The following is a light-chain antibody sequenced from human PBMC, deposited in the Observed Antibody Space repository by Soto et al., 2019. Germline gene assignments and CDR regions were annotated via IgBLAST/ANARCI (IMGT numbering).Light chain of an antibody. CDR1: SSDVGGYNY. CDR3: SSYAGRNNVV. Sequence: QSALTQPPSASGSPGQSVTISCTGTSSDVGGYNYVSWYQQHPGKATKLMIYEVSKRPSGVPDSFSGSKSGNTASLTVSGLQDEDEADYYCSSYAGRNNVVFGGGTKVTVL. CDR2: EVS. V-gene: IGLV2-8*01. J-gene: IGLJ2*01.